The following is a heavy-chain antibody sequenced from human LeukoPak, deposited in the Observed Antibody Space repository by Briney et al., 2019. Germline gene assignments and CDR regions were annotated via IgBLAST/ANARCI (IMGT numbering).Heavy chain of an antibody. V-gene: IGHV3-48*01. CDR2: ISSSGDRI. D-gene: IGHD4-17*01. J-gene: IGHJ4*02. CDR1: GFTFRSHG. Sequence: TGGSLRLSCAGFGFTFRSHGMNWVRQAPGKGLEWVSYISSSGDRIYYADSVRGRLAISRDNDGNSLFLEMNTLRAEDTAVYYCARANPTTPIYYFDLWGRGTLVTVSS. CDR3: ARANPTTPIYYFDL.